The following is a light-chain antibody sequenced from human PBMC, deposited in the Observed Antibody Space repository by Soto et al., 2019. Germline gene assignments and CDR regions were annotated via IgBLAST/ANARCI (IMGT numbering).Light chain of an antibody. Sequence: QSALTQPASVSGSPGQTITISCTGTSTNVGGFDYVYWFQQYPGTAPKLLIFGVSNRPSGVSNRFSGSKSGATASLTISGLQAEDEADYYCSSYTSRSTLVVFGGGTKLTVL. CDR2: GVS. CDR1: STNVGGFDY. CDR3: SSYTSRSTLVV. V-gene: IGLV2-14*01. J-gene: IGLJ2*01.